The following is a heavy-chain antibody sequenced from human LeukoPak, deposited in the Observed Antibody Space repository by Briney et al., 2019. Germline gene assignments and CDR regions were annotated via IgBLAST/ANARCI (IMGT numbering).Heavy chain of an antibody. CDR3: TTGIGNYYYY. D-gene: IGHD3-10*01. CDR1: GSTFSRYW. V-gene: IGHV3-74*01. Sequence: GSLRLPCAASGSTFSRYWMHWVRQAPGKGLVWVSRVKSDGSDTIYADSVKGRFTISRDNAKNTLYLQMDSLRAEDTAVYYCTTGIGNYYYYWGQGTLVTVAS. CDR2: VKSDGSDT. J-gene: IGHJ4*02.